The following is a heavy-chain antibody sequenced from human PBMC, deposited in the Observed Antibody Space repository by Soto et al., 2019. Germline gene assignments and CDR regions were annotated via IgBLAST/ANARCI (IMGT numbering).Heavy chain of an antibody. V-gene: IGHV3-30-3*01. CDR1: GFTFSSYA. D-gene: IGHD4-4*01. J-gene: IGHJ6*02. CDR3: ARGLTVTKYYYYYYGMDV. CDR2: ISYDGSNK. Sequence: PGGSLRLSCAASGFTFSSYAMHWVRQAPGKGLEWVAVISYDGSNKYYADSVKGRFTISRDNSKNTLYLQMNSLRAEDTAVYYCARGLTVTKYYYYYYGMDVWGQGTTVTVSS.